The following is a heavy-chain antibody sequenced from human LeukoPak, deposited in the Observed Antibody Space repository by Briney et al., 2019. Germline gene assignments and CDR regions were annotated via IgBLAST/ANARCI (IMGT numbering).Heavy chain of an antibody. CDR2: ISSSGSTI. CDR1: GFTLSSYE. V-gene: IGHV3-48*03. CDR3: ARLQQLLSYYYYYYMDV. Sequence: PGGSLRLSCAASGFTLSSYEMNWVRQAPGKGLEWVSYISSSGSTIYYADSVKGRFTISRDNAKNSLYLQMNSLRAEDTAVYYCARLQQLLSYYYYYYMDVWGKGTTVTVSS. J-gene: IGHJ6*03. D-gene: IGHD6-13*01.